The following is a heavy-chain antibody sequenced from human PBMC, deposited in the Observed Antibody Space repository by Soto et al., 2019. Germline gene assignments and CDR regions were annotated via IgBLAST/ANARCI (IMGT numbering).Heavy chain of an antibody. CDR3: ARDKATGWYSPIEY. CDR1: GFTFDDYG. D-gene: IGHD6-19*01. Sequence: GGSLRLSCAASGFTFDDYGMSWVRQAPGKGLEWVSGINWNGGSAGYADSVKGRFTISRDNAKNSLYLQLNSLKAEDTAFYYCARDKATGWYSPIEYWGQGTVVTVSS. V-gene: IGHV3-20*04. CDR2: INWNGGSA. J-gene: IGHJ4*02.